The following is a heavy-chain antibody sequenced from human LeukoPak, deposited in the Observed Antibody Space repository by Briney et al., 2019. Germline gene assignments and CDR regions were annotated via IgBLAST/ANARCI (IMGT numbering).Heavy chain of an antibody. CDR2: ISYDGSNK. D-gene: IGHD4-17*01. CDR1: GFTFSSYA. V-gene: IGHV3-30*14. Sequence: GGSLRLSCAASGFTFSSYAMHWVRQAPGKGLEWVAVISYDGSNKYYADSVKGRFTISRDNSKNTLYLQMNSLRAEDTAVYYCARPTMTTRGYYFDYWGQGTLVPVSS. CDR3: ARPTMTTRGYYFDY. J-gene: IGHJ4*02.